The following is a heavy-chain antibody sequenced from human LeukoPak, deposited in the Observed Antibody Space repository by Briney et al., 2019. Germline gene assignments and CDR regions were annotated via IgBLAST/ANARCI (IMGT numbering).Heavy chain of an antibody. J-gene: IGHJ5*02. V-gene: IGHV1-2*02. CDR3: ASAYDQ. Sequence: ASVKVSCKASGYRFSDSYIHWVRQAPGHGFEWMGWINPNTGDTKYAKMFQGRVTMTTGASISTAYMELSGLRSADTAIYFCASAYDQWGQGTLVTVSS. CDR2: INPNTGDT. CDR1: GYRFSDSY.